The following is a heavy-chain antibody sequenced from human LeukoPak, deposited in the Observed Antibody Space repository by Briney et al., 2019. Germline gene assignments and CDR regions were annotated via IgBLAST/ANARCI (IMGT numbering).Heavy chain of an antibody. Sequence: GGSLRLSCAASGFTFSSYAMHWVRQAPGKGLEWVAVISYDGSNKYYADSVKGRFTISRDNAKNSLYLQMNSLRAEDTAVYYCARDSPSYFYGSGSYYHYYGMDVWGQGTTVTVSS. J-gene: IGHJ6*02. CDR1: GFTFSSYA. CDR2: ISYDGSNK. D-gene: IGHD3-10*01. CDR3: ARDSPSYFYGSGSYYHYYGMDV. V-gene: IGHV3-30-3*01.